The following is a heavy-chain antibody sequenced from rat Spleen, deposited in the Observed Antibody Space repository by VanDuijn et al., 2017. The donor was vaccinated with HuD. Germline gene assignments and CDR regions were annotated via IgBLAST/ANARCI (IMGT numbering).Heavy chain of an antibody. CDR3: ARLSNSGYALFAN. CDR2: ISRSGGT. J-gene: IGHJ2*01. Sequence: VRLVESGGGLVQPGKSLKLSCSASGFTFSDYGMHWIRQAPGKGLDWVAYISRSGGTIYADAVKGRFAISRDNAKNTLYLQLNSLKSEDTATYYCARLSNSGYALFANWGQGVMVTVSS. CDR1: GFTFSDYG. V-gene: IGHV5-62*01. D-gene: IGHD4-3*01.